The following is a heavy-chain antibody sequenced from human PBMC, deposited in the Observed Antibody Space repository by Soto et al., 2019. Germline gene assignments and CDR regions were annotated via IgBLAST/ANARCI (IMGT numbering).Heavy chain of an antibody. V-gene: IGHV1-2*04. D-gene: IGHD4-17*01. CDR1: GYSFTDYK. CDR2: VDPNGGGS. Sequence: ASVKVSCKTSGYSFTDYKLHWVRQAPGQGLEWMGWVDPNGGGSNSAQKFQGSVTMTWDTSITTAYLDLTRLTANDTATYFCATWVDYGDFEGFDFWG. J-gene: IGHJ4*01. CDR3: ATWVDYGDFEGFDF.